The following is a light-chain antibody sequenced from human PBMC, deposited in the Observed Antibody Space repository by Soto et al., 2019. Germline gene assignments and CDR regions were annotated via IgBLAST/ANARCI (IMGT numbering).Light chain of an antibody. V-gene: IGKV3-11*01. CDR3: QQRSNWPSIT. CDR2: DAS. J-gene: IGKJ5*01. Sequence: EVVLTQSPATVSFSPGERATLSCRASESVSSYLAWYQQKPGQAPRLLIYDASNRATGIPARFSGSGSGTDFTLTISSLEPEDFAVYYCQQRSNWPSITFGQGTRLEIK. CDR1: ESVSSY.